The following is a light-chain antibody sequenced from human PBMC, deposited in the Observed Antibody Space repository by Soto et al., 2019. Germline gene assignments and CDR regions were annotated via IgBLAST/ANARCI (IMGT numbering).Light chain of an antibody. V-gene: IGLV3-1*01. CDR2: QDS. CDR3: QAWDSSTAV. J-gene: IGLJ2*01. CDR1: KLGDKY. Sequence: SYELTQPPSVSVSPGQTAIITCSGNKLGDKYACWYQQKPGQSPVVVIYQDSKRPSGIPERFSGPSSGNTATLTISGTQAMDEADYYCQAWDSSTAVFGGGTKVTVL.